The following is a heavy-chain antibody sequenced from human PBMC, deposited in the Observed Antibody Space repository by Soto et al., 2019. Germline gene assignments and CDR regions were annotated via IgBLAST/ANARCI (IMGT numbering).Heavy chain of an antibody. CDR2: ISSTSNTI. J-gene: IGHJ4*02. V-gene: IGHV3-48*01. D-gene: IGHD2-15*01. CDR3: ARDRGCSGGICYWDLGY. CDR1: GFTFSSYS. Sequence: EVQLVESGGGLVQPGGSLRLSCAASGFTFSSYSMSWVRQAPGKGLEWVSYISSTSNTICYADSVKGRFTISRDNAKNSLYLHMNSLSAEDTAVYYCARDRGCSGGICYWDLGYWGQGTLVTVSS.